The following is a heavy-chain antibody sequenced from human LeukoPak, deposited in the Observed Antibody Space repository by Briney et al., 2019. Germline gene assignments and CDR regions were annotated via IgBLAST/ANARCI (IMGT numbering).Heavy chain of an antibody. CDR2: IYYSGST. J-gene: IGHJ4*02. Sequence: KPSETLSLTCTVSGGSVSSGSYYWSWIRQPPGKGLEWIGYIYYSGSTNYNPSLKSRVTISVDTSKNQFSLKLSSVTAADTAVYYCARLMINNYGYSAGDYWGRGTLVTVSS. V-gene: IGHV4-61*01. CDR3: ARLMINNYGYSAGDY. D-gene: IGHD5-18*01. CDR1: GGSVSSGSYY.